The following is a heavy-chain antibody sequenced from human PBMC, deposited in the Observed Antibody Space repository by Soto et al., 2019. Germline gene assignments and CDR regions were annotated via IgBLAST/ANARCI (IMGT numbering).Heavy chain of an antibody. J-gene: IGHJ6*02. CDR3: ARGWSITIFGVVIYYYYYGMDV. D-gene: IGHD3-3*01. CDR2: INHSGST. CDR1: GGSFSGYY. V-gene: IGHV4-34*01. Sequence: PSETLSLTCAVYGGSFSGYYWSWIRQPPGKGLEWIGEINHSGSTNYNPSLKSRVTISVDTSKNQFSLKLSSVTAADTAVYYCARGWSITIFGVVIYYYYYGMDVWGQGTTVTVSS.